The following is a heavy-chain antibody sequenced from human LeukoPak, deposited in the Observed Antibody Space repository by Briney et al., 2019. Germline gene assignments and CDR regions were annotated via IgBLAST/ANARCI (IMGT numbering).Heavy chain of an antibody. V-gene: IGHV3-30*02. CDR1: GFTFVNYG. CDR3: AREGYSSGWFTTGWHYYYMDV. J-gene: IGHJ6*03. CDR2: IRYDGTSK. D-gene: IGHD6-19*01. Sequence: PGGSLRLACAASGFTFVNYGRHWVRQAPGKGLEWVAFIRYDGTSKYYADDVKARVTIYKDNSKNTLYLQMNSLRAEDTAVYYCAREGYSSGWFTTGWHYYYMDVWGKGTTVTVSS.